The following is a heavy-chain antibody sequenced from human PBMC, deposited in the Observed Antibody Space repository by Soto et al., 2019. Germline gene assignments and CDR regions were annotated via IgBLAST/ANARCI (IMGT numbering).Heavy chain of an antibody. Sequence: EVQLVESGGGLVKPGGSLRLSCAASGFTFSSYSMNWVRQAPGKGLEWVSSISSSSSYIYYADSVKGRFTISRDNAKNSLNLQMNSLRAEDTAVYYCARGVDSRGPDDYWGQGTLVTVSS. CDR1: GFTFSSYS. CDR2: ISSSSSYI. D-gene: IGHD3-22*01. J-gene: IGHJ4*02. CDR3: ARGVDSRGPDDY. V-gene: IGHV3-21*01.